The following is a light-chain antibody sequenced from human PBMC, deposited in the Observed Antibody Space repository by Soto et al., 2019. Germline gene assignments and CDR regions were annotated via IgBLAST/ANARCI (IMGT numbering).Light chain of an antibody. CDR2: EVS. CDR3: SSYTSSNTWV. CDR1: SSDVGGYNH. V-gene: IGLV2-14*01. Sequence: QSALTQPASVSGSPGQSITISCTGTSSDVGGYNHVSWYQQHPGKAPKLMIYEVSNRPSGVSNRFSGSKSGNTASLAISGLQAEDEAAYYCSSYTSSNTWVFGGGTKLTVL. J-gene: IGLJ3*02.